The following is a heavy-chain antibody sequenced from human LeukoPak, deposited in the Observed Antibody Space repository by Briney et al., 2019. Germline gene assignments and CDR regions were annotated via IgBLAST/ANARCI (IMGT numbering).Heavy chain of an antibody. Sequence: GGSLRLSCAASGFTFSTYARHWVRQAPGKGLEGGAVISYDGSNEYYADPGKGQLTSSRDNSNNTLELQMNSLRAEDTAVYYCARAYSVIVPVAIPDYWGQGTLVTVSS. D-gene: IGHD2-2*01. V-gene: IGHV3-30-3*01. CDR1: GFTFSTYA. CDR2: ISYDGSNE. CDR3: ARAYSVIVPVAIPDY. J-gene: IGHJ4*02.